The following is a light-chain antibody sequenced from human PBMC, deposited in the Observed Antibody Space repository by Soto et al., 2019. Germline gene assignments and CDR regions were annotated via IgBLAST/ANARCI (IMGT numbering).Light chain of an antibody. CDR3: QQYYRYPRT. V-gene: IGKV1-8*01. J-gene: IGKJ1*01. CDR1: QGISSY. CDR2: AAS. Sequence: AIRMTQSPSSFSASTGDRVTITCRASQGISSYLAWYQQKPGKAPKLLIYAASTLQSGVPSRFSGSGSGTDVTLTNSCLQSQDCATYYCQQYYRYPRTFGQGTKVEIK.